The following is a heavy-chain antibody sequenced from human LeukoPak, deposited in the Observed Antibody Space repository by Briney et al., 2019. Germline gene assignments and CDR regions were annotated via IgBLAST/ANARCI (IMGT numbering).Heavy chain of an antibody. D-gene: IGHD2-15*01. Sequence: PGGSLRLSCAASGFTFSSYAMHWVRQAPGKGLEWVAVISYDGSNKYYADSVKGRFTISRDNSKNTLYLQMNSLRAEDTAVYYCAKETPAGRYPYCSGGSCDAGHFDYWGQGTLVTVSS. V-gene: IGHV3-30*04. CDR2: ISYDGSNK. J-gene: IGHJ4*02. CDR3: AKETPAGRYPYCSGGSCDAGHFDY. CDR1: GFTFSSYA.